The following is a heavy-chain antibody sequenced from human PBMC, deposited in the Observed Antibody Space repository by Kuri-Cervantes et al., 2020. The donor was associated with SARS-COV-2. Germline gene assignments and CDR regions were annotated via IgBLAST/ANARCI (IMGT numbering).Heavy chain of an antibody. CDR1: GLTFSTYA. D-gene: IGHD2-2*01. CDR3: ARGQIPAFHFDY. J-gene: IGHJ4*02. CDR2: ISYDGTNQ. Sequence: GESLKISCAASGLTFSTYAMYWVRQTPGKGLEWVALISYDGTNQYYTDSVKGRFAISRDNSKNTLFLQMNSLTAEDTAAYFCARGQIPAFHFDYWGQGALVTVSS. V-gene: IGHV3-30*09.